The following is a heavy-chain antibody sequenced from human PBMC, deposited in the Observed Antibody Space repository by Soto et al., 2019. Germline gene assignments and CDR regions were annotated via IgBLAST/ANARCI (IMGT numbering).Heavy chain of an antibody. D-gene: IGHD3-22*01. Sequence: PGGSLRLSCAASGFTFSSYGMHWVRQAPGKGLEWVAVISYDGSNKYYADSVKGRFTISRDNSKNTLYLQMNSLRAEDTAVYYCAKDRDSSGLDYWGQGTLVTVSS. CDR1: GFTFSSYG. V-gene: IGHV3-30*18. CDR3: AKDRDSSGLDY. CDR2: ISYDGSNK. J-gene: IGHJ4*02.